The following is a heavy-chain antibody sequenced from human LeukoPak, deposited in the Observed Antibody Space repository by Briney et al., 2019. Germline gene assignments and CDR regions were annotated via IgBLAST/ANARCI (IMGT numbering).Heavy chain of an antibody. V-gene: IGHV4-59*01. CDR3: ARGGLENGYHSNDGFDI. CDR1: GGSISGYY. CDR2: IYYSGST. J-gene: IGHJ3*02. D-gene: IGHD3-22*01. Sequence: PSETLSITCTESGGSISGYYWSWIRQPPGKGLEWIGYIYYSGSTKYNPSLKSRVTMSVDTSRNQFSLKLSSVTAADTAVYYCARGGLENGYHSNDGFDIWGQGTMVTVSS.